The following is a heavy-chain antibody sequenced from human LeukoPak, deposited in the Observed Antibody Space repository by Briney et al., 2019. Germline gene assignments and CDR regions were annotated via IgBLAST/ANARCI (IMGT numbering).Heavy chain of an antibody. CDR1: GGSFSGYY. D-gene: IGHD3-22*01. J-gene: IGHJ3*02. Sequence: SETLSLTCAVYGGSFSGYYWGWIRRSPGKGLEWIGSIYYSGTTYYNPSFKSRVTISVDTSKNQFSLKLSSVTAADTAVYYCASLRIVVVTPVAFDIWGQGTMVTVSS. CDR3: ASLRIVVVTPVAFDI. V-gene: IGHV4-34*01. CDR2: IYYSGTT.